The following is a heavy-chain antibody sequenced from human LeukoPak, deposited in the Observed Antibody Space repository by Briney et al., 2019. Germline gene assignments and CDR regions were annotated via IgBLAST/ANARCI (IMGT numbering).Heavy chain of an antibody. CDR1: GYTFTSYG. D-gene: IGHD3-22*01. V-gene: IGHV1-18*01. J-gene: IGHJ4*02. Sequence: ASVKVSCKASGYTFTSYGISWVRQAPGQGLEWMGWISAYNGNTNYAQKLQGRVTMTTDTSTSTAYMELRSLRSDGTAVYYCARDHQYYYDSSGYTDYWGQGTLVTVSS. CDR3: ARDHQYYYDSSGYTDY. CDR2: ISAYNGNT.